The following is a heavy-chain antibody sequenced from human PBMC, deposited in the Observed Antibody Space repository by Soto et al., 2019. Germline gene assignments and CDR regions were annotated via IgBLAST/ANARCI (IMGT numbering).Heavy chain of an antibody. Sequence: SETLSLTCAVYGGSFSGYYWSWIRQPPGKGLEWIGEINHSGSTNYNPSLKSRVTISVDTSKNQFSLKLSSVTAADTAVYYCARGLRGYSYGRLYYYYGMDVWGQGTTVSVSS. CDR2: INHSGST. J-gene: IGHJ6*02. V-gene: IGHV4-34*01. CDR1: GGSFSGYY. D-gene: IGHD5-18*01. CDR3: ARGLRGYSYGRLYYYYGMDV.